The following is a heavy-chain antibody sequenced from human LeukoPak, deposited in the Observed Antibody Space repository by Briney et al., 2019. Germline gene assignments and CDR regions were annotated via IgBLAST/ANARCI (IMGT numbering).Heavy chain of an antibody. Sequence: GGSLTLSCEDSGFTFRSYEMNWVRQAPGKGLEWIAYLSSSGSAFSYADSVKGRFTIARDNAKNSVYLEMNSLRAEDTAVYYCARVMGRYCSSTSCYVDYWGQGTLVTVSS. CDR2: LSSSGSAF. CDR1: GFTFRSYE. V-gene: IGHV3-48*03. J-gene: IGHJ4*02. CDR3: ARVMGRYCSSTSCYVDY. D-gene: IGHD2-2*01.